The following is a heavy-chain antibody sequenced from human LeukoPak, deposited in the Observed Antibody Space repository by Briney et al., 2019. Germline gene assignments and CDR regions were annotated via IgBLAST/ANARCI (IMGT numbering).Heavy chain of an antibody. CDR3: ARLSNWNDRYFDY. CDR2: IYPGDSDT. CDR1: GFTFSSYG. J-gene: IGHJ4*02. Sequence: GGTLRLSCAASGFTFSSYGMSWVRQMPGKGLEWMGIIYPGDSDTRYSPSFQGQVTISADKSISTAYLQWSSLKASDTAMYYCARLSNWNDRYFDYWGQGTLVTVSS. V-gene: IGHV5-51*01. D-gene: IGHD1-1*01.